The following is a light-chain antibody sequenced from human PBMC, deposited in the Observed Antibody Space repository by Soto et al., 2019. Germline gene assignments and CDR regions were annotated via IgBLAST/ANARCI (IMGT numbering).Light chain of an antibody. J-gene: IGLJ1*01. Sequence: ALTQPASVSGSPGQSITISCTGTSSDVGGYNYVSWYQQQSGKAPKPMIHEVSNRPSGVSSRFSGSKSGNTASLTISGLQAEGEADYYCSSYTSSRAYVFGIGTKVTVL. CDR1: SSDVGGYNY. V-gene: IGLV2-14*01. CDR3: SSYTSSRAYV. CDR2: EVS.